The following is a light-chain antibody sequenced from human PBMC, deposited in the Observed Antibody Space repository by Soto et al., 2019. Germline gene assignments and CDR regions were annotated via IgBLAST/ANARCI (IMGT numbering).Light chain of an antibody. Sequence: IPLTQSPSSLSASVGDRVSITCRASQDIKTYLAWYQQKQGQAPKLLISGTFTLQSGVPSRFNGSGSGTDFPLTISLLQPEDFATYYCQHLNYYPPFTFGPGTKVDLE. CDR2: GTF. J-gene: IGKJ3*01. CDR1: QDIKTY. CDR3: QHLNYYPPFT. V-gene: IGKV1-9*01.